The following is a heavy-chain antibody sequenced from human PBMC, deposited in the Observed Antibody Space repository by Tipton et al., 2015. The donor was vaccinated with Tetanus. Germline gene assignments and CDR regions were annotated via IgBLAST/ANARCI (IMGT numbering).Heavy chain of an antibody. CDR1: GFTFGDHA. D-gene: IGHD6-13*01. V-gene: IGHV3-11*04. CDR2: ISASGSII. J-gene: IGHJ4*02. Sequence: SLRLSCTASGFTFGDHAMSWFRQAPGKGLERASYISASGSIIFYADSVRGRFTVSRDNAKDSLYLQMNSLRDEDTAVYFCACHRHSNWFDYWGQGTLVAVSS. CDR3: ACHRHSNWFDY.